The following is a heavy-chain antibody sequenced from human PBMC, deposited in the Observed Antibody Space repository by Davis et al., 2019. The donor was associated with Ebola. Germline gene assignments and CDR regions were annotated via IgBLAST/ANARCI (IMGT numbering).Heavy chain of an antibody. J-gene: IGHJ4*02. Sequence: GESLKISCAASGFTFSDYYMSWIRQAPGKGPEWVSYISSNSTNKKYADSVKGRFTISSDEAKNSLYLQMNSLRAEDTAVYYCAREAYYYDSTGYYYDIPDLFDYWGQGTLVTVSS. CDR2: ISSNSTNK. CDR3: AREAYYYDSTGYYYDIPDLFDY. V-gene: IGHV3-11*06. CDR1: GFTFSDYY. D-gene: IGHD3-22*01.